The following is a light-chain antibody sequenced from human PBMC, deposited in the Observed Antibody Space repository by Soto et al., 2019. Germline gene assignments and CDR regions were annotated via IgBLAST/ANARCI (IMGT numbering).Light chain of an antibody. V-gene: IGLV2-14*01. Sequence: QSALTQPASVSGSPGQSITISCTGTSSDGGGYNYVSWYQQHPGKAPKLMIYDVSNRPSGVSNRFSGSKSGNTASLTISGLQAEDAADYYCSSYTSSSTNVFGTGTKVTVL. CDR3: SSYTSSSTNV. J-gene: IGLJ1*01. CDR2: DVS. CDR1: SSDGGGYNY.